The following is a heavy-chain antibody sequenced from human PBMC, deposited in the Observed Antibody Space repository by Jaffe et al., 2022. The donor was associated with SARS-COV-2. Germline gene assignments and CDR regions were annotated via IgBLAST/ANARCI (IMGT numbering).Heavy chain of an antibody. J-gene: IGHJ5*02. CDR1: GGSISSPTYY. V-gene: IGHV4-39*01. D-gene: IGHD3-10*02. Sequence: QLQLQESGPGLVKPSETLSLTCTVSGGSISSPTYYWAWIRQPPRKGLEWIGSVYHSGSTFYNPSLKSRATISIDTSKTQFSLRLSPGAAADTAVYYCVRHRRTDNLFAPFDPWGQGTLVTVSS. CDR2: VYHSGST. CDR3: VRHRRTDNLFAPFDP.